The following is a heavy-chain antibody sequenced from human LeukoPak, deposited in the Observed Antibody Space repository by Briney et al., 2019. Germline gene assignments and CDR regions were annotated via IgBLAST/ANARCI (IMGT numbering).Heavy chain of an antibody. CDR1: GFTFSSYE. Sequence: GGSLRLSCAASGFTFSSYEMNWVRQAPGKGLEWVSYILNSGTTTYYADSVKGRFTISRDNAKNSLYLQMNSLRAENTGVYYCAKDPPDYWGQGILVTVSS. V-gene: IGHV3-48*03. CDR2: ILNSGTTT. J-gene: IGHJ4*02. CDR3: AKDPPDY.